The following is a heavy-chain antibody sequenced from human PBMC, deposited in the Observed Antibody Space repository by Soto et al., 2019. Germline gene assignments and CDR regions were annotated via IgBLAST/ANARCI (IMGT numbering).Heavy chain of an antibody. CDR2: ISYDGSNK. D-gene: IGHD3-10*01. CDR1: GFTFSSYG. CDR3: AKDWVVGESNYYYYGMDV. V-gene: IGHV3-30*18. Sequence: PGGSLRLSCAASGFTFSSYGMHWVRQAPGKGLEWVAVISYDGSNKYYADSVKGRFTISRDNSKNTLYLQMNSLRAEDTAVYYCAKDWVVGESNYYYYGMDVWGQGTTVTVSS. J-gene: IGHJ6*02.